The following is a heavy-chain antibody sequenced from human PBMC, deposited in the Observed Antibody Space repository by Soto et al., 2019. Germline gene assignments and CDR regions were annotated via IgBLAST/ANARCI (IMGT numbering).Heavy chain of an antibody. V-gene: IGHV4-30-4*01. CDR1: GGSISSGDYY. D-gene: IGHD3-10*01. J-gene: IGHJ4*02. Sequence: SETLSLTCTVSGGSISSGDYYWSWIRQPPGKGLEWIGYIYYSGSTYYNPSLKSRVTISVDTSKNQFSLKLSSVTAADTAVYYCARVYYYGSGSYLGLYYFADWGQGTLVTVSS. CDR2: IYYSGST. CDR3: ARVYYYGSGSYLGLYYFAD.